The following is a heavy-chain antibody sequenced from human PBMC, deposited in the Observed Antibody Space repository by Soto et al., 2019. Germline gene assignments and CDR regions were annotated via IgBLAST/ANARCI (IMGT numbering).Heavy chain of an antibody. J-gene: IGHJ4*02. Sequence: EVQLVESGGDLVQPGGSLRLSCVASGFTFSNYYMHWVRQAPGKGLVWVSRINTDGSDTIYADSVKGRFTISRDNAKNTMYLQMNSLRAEDTALYYCASDFKDLGWGQGTLVTVSS. V-gene: IGHV3-74*01. CDR3: ASDFKDLG. CDR1: GFTFSNYY. CDR2: INTDGSDT.